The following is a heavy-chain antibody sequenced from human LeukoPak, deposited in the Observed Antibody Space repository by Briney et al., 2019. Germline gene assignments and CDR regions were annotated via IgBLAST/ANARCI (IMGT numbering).Heavy chain of an antibody. CDR3: ASVYCSGGSCYNSYYMDV. D-gene: IGHD2-15*01. J-gene: IGHJ6*03. Sequence: SQTLSLTCTVSGGSISSGGYYWSWIRQHPGKGLEWIGYIYYSGSTYYNPSLKSRVTISVDTSKNQFSLKLSSVTAADTAVYYCASVYCSGGSCYNSYYMDVWGKGTTVTVSS. CDR1: GGSISSGGYY. V-gene: IGHV4-31*03. CDR2: IYYSGST.